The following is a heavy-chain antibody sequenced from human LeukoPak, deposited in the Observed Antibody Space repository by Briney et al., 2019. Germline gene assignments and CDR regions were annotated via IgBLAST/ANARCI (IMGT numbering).Heavy chain of an antibody. J-gene: IGHJ3*01. CDR3: AREVYSYALDALDL. Sequence: GGSLRLPCAASGFRLNNYAMHWVRQPPGTGLEWVAVISMDGIQEYYADSVKGRFSISRDNSKDTLYLQMNSLRSEDTAVYYCAREVYSYALDALDLWGQGTMVTVSS. D-gene: IGHD5-18*01. CDR2: ISMDGIQE. V-gene: IGHV3-30*04. CDR1: GFRLNNYA.